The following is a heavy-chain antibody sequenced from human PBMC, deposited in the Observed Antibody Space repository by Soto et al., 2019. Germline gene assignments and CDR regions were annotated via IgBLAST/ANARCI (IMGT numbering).Heavy chain of an antibody. CDR2: ISGQGGTT. CDR1: GFSFSSSA. V-gene: IGHV3-23*01. Sequence: EVILLESGGHLVAPGESLRLSCVASGFSFSSSALTWVRQAPGKGLEWVADISGQGGTTYYADSVKVRFIISRDNSKNTLSLQMTSLRVEDTAVYYCAKENDYSIIESNWFDAWGPGTLVTVSS. D-gene: IGHD4-4*01. J-gene: IGHJ5*02. CDR3: AKENDYSIIESNWFDA.